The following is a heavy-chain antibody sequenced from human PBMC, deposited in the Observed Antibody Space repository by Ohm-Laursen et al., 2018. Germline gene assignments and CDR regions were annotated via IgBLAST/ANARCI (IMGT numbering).Heavy chain of an antibody. CDR2: IYYSGST. D-gene: IGHD3-22*01. V-gene: IGHV4-31*01. CDR3: ARGLYYYDSSGYYYYYGMDV. J-gene: IGHJ6*02. CDR1: GGSISSGGYY. Sequence: TLSLTCTVSGGSISSGGYYWSWIRQHPGKGLEWIGYIYYSGSTYYNPSLKSPVTISVDTSKNQFSLKLSSVTAADTAVYYCARGLYYYDSSGYYYYYGMDVWGQGTTVTVSS.